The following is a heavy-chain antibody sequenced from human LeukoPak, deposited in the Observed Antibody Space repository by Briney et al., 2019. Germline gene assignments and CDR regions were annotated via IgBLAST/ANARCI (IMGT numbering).Heavy chain of an antibody. CDR1: GGFIAIYY. V-gene: IGHV4-59*12. CDR3: AREGELGGAFDI. D-gene: IGHD7-27*01. Sequence: PSESLSLTCTVSGGFIAIYYWSWIRQPPGEGLEWIGYIYYSGGTRYNTSLKSRVAISVDRSKNQFSLKLSSVTAADTAVYYCAREGELGGAFDIWGQGTMVTVSS. J-gene: IGHJ3*02. CDR2: IYYSGGT.